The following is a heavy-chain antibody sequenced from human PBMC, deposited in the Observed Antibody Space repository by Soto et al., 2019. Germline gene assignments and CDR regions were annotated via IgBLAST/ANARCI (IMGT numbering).Heavy chain of an antibody. J-gene: IGHJ6*02. D-gene: IGHD6-6*01. CDR3: ARDSHKEQLVLGGMDV. Sequence: PSETLSLTCTVSGGSISSYYWSWIRQPPGKGLEWIGYIYYSGSTNYNPSLKSRVTISVDTSKNQFSLKLSSVTAADTAVYYCARDSHKEQLVLGGMDVWGQGTTVTVSS. V-gene: IGHV4-59*01. CDR1: GGSISSYY. CDR2: IYYSGST.